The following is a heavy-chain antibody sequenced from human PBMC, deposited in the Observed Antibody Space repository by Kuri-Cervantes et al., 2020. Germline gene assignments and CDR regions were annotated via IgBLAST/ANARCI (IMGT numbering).Heavy chain of an antibody. D-gene: IGHD5-12*01. CDR3: ARAPLPSVATASGYMDV. CDR1: GYSFTSYF. Sequence: ASVKVSCKASGYSFTSYFIHWVRQAPGQGLEWMGWINPNSGGTNYAQKFQGWVTMTRDTSISTAYMELSRLRSDDTAVYYCARAPLPSVATASGYMDVWGKGTTVTVSS. J-gene: IGHJ6*03. CDR2: INPNSGGT. V-gene: IGHV1-2*04.